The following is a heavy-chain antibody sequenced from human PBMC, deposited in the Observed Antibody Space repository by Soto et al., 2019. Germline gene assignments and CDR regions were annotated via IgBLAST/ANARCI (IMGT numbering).Heavy chain of an antibody. V-gene: IGHV3-72*01. CDR2: IRNKANSYTT. J-gene: IGHJ4*02. CDR1: GFTFSDHY. D-gene: IGHD4-4*01. CDR3: ARIRDYSRHYFDY. Sequence: GGSLRLSCAASGFTFSDHYMDWVRQAPGKGLEWVGRIRNKANSYTTDHAASVKGRFTISREDSRNSLYLQMTNMDPVDTATYYCARIRDYSRHYFDYWGQGTLVTVSS.